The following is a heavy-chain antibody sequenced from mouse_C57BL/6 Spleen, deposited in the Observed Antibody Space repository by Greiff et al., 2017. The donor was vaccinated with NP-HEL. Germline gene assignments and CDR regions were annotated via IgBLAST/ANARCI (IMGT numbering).Heavy chain of an antibody. V-gene: IGHV1-82*01. J-gene: IGHJ3*01. Sequence: QVQLQQPGPELVKPGASVKISCKASGYAFSSSWMNWVKQRPGKGLEWIGRIYPGDGGTNYNGKFKGKATLTADKSSSTAYMQLSSLTSEDSAVYFCAREGINWDIFAYWGQGTLVTVSA. D-gene: IGHD4-1*01. CDR3: AREGINWDIFAY. CDR2: IYPGDGGT. CDR1: GYAFSSSW.